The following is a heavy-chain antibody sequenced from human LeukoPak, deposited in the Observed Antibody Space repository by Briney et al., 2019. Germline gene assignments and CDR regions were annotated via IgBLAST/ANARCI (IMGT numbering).Heavy chain of an antibody. CDR2: ISGSGGST. V-gene: IGHV3-23*01. Sequence: GGSLRLSCKASGFTFSSYAMSWVRQAPGKGLEWVSAISGSGGSTYYADSVKGRFTISRDNSKNTLYVQVNSLGTEDTAAYYCAKGSYYDSSGSFYFDYWGQGTLVTVSS. CDR3: AKGSYYDSSGSFYFDY. J-gene: IGHJ4*02. D-gene: IGHD3-22*01. CDR1: GFTFSSYA.